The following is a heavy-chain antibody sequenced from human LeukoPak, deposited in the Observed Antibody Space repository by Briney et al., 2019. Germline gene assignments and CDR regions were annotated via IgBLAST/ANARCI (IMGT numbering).Heavy chain of an antibody. Sequence: GGSLRLSCAASGFTFSSYGMDWVRQAPGKGLEWVSYISTSSSTIYYADSVKGRFTISRDNAKNSLYLQMNSLRAEDTAAYYCARWGGVQFDSWGQGTLVTVSS. J-gene: IGHJ5*01. CDR1: GFTFSSYG. D-gene: IGHD2-8*01. V-gene: IGHV3-48*01. CDR3: ARWGGVQFDS. CDR2: ISTSSSTI.